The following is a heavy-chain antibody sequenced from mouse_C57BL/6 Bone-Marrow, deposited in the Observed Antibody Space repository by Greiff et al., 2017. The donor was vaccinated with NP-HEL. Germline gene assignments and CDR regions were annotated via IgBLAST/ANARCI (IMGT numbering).Heavy chain of an antibody. V-gene: IGHV14-3*01. CDR2: IDPANGNT. J-gene: IGHJ1*03. CDR1: GFNITNTY. Sequence: VHVKQSVAELVRPGASVKLSCTASGFNITNTYMHWVKQRPEPGLEWIGRIDPANGNTKYAPKFKGKAPITADTSSNTAYLQLSSLTSEDTAIYYCVRPYYGSRYWYFDVWGTGTTVTVSS. D-gene: IGHD1-1*01. CDR3: VRPYYGSRYWYFDV.